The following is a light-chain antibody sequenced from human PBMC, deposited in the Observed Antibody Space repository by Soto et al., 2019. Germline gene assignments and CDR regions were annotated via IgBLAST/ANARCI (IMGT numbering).Light chain of an antibody. CDR1: QSISSY. Sequence: DIQMTQSPSSLSASVGDRVTITCRASQSISSYLNWYQQKPGKAPNLLIYATSSLQSGVPSRFSGSGSGTDFTLTISRLQPDAFASYYWQQSYSTPYTYGQGTKLEIK. J-gene: IGKJ2*01. CDR2: ATS. CDR3: QQSYSTPYT. V-gene: IGKV1-39*01.